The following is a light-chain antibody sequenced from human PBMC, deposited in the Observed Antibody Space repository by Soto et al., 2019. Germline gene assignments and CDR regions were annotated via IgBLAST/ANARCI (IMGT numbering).Light chain of an antibody. Sequence: DIQMTQSPSTLSASVGDRVTITCRASQSMSTWLAWYQQKPGKAPKLLIYDASSLESGVPSRFSGSGSGTEFTLTISSLQPDDFATYYCQQYHSYSTFGPGTKVDIK. J-gene: IGKJ1*01. CDR3: QQYHSYST. V-gene: IGKV1-5*01. CDR1: QSMSTW. CDR2: DAS.